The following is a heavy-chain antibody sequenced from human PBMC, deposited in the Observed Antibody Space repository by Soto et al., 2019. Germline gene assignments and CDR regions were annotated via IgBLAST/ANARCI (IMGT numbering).Heavy chain of an antibody. CDR1: GFTFSNAG. Sequence: GGSLRLSCAASGFTFSNAGMNWVRQAPGKGLEWVGRIKSKTDGGTTDYAAPVKGRFTISRDDSKNTLYLQMNSLKTEDTAVYYCTTAPPLTGDYGFRWWGQGTLVTVS. CDR2: IKSKTDGGTT. J-gene: IGHJ4*02. V-gene: IGHV3-15*07. CDR3: TTAPPLTGDYGFRW. D-gene: IGHD4-17*01.